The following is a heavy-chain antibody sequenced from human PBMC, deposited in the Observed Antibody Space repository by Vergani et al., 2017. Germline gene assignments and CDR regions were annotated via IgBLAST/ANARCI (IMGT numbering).Heavy chain of an antibody. Sequence: QVQLQESGPGLVRPSQTLSLTCTVSGGSISSGSYYWSWFRQPAGKGLEWIGRFYTGGGTSYNPALKSRVTISVDTSKNQFSLQLSSVTAADTAVYYCARDPLYSTTWPFLLLDMDGLGQGTTVTVSS. J-gene: IGHJ6*02. V-gene: IGHV4-61*02. CDR3: ARDPLYSTTWPFLLLDMDG. D-gene: IGHD6-13*01. CDR1: GGSISSGSYY. CDR2: FYTGGGT.